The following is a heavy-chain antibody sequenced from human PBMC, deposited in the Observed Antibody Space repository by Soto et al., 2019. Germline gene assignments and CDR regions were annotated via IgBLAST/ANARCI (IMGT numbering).Heavy chain of an antibody. CDR3: ANDIIVIPGAKGLDY. J-gene: IGHJ4*02. Sequence: ASVKVSCKASGYTSTNYGMHWVRQAPGQRLEWMGWINAGSGNTKYSQKFQGRITITRDTSASTVYMELSSLRSEDTAVYYCANDIIVIPGAKGLDYWAQGALVTFSS. V-gene: IGHV1-3*01. CDR2: INAGSGNT. D-gene: IGHD2-2*01. CDR1: GYTSTNYG.